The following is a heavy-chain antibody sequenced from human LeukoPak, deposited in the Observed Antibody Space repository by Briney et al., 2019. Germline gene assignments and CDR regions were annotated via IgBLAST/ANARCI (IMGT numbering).Heavy chain of an antibody. CDR3: ARGRPRIAAAGTDY. CDR1: GYTFTGYY. CDR2: INPNSGGA. Sequence: GASVKVSFKASGYTFTGYYMHWVRQAPGQGLEWMGWINPNSGGANYAQKVQGRVTMTRDTSISTAYMELSRLRSDDTAVYYCARGRPRIAAAGTDYWGQATLVTVYS. J-gene: IGHJ4*02. V-gene: IGHV1-2*02. D-gene: IGHD6-13*01.